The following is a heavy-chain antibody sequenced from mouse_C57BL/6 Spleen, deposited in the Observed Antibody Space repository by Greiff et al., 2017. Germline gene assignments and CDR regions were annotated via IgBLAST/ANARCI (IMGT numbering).Heavy chain of an antibody. V-gene: IGHV1-81*01. CDR1: GYTFTSYG. J-gene: IGHJ2*01. D-gene: IGHD2-3*01. Sequence: VQLVESGAELARPGASVKLSCKASGYTFTSYGISWVKQRTGQGLEWIGEIYPRSGNTYYNEKFKGKATLTADKSSSTAYMELRSLTSEDSAVYFCARGEDGYYDFDYWGQGTTLTVSS. CDR3: ARGEDGYYDFDY. CDR2: IYPRSGNT.